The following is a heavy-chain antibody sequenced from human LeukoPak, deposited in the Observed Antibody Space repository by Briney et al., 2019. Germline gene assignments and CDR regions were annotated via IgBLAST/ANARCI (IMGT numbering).Heavy chain of an antibody. Sequence: GGTLRLYCAASGFTFSSYEMNWVRQAPGKGLEGVSYISSSGSTIYYADSVKGRFTISRDNAKNSLYLQMNSLRAEDTAVYYCARGQLGSGSYQHWFDPWGQGTLVTVSS. CDR1: GFTFSSYE. CDR2: ISSSGSTI. D-gene: IGHD3-10*01. J-gene: IGHJ5*02. CDR3: ARGQLGSGSYQHWFDP. V-gene: IGHV3-48*03.